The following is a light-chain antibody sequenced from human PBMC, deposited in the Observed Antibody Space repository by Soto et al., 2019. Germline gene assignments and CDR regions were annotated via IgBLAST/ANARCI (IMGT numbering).Light chain of an antibody. J-gene: IGKJ4*01. CDR1: QSVRSN. Sequence: EIVLTQSPVTLSLSPGERATLSCRASQSVRSNLAWYQQKPGQAPRLLIYGASTRATGIPARFSGSGSGTEFTLTISSLQSEDFAVYYCQKYNFWPLNFGGGTKVDIK. CDR3: QKYNFWPLN. CDR2: GAS. V-gene: IGKV3-15*01.